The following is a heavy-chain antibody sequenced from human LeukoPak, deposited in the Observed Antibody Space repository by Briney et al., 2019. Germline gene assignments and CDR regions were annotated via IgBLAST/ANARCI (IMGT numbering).Heavy chain of an antibody. D-gene: IGHD6-13*01. CDR2: IWYDGSNK. Sequence: GGSLRLSCGASGFTFSRYAMHWVRQAPGKGLEWAAIIWYDGSNKYYGDSVKGRFTISRDNSKNTLYLQMNSLRAEDTAVYYCARGPFQQVDYWGQGTLVTVSS. J-gene: IGHJ4*02. CDR1: GFTFSRYA. V-gene: IGHV3-33*01. CDR3: ARGPFQQVDY.